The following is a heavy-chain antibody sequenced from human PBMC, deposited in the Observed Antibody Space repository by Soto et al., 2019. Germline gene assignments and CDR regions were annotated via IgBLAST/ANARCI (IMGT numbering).Heavy chain of an antibody. Sequence: QVTLKESGPVLVKPTETLTLTCTVSGFSLSNARMGVSWIRQPPGKALEWLAHIFSNDEKSYSTSLKSRLTISKDTSKRQVVLTMTNMDPVDTATYYCARSPREAAAGYYYYGMDVWGQGTTVTVSS. D-gene: IGHD6-13*01. CDR3: ARSPREAAAGYYYYGMDV. V-gene: IGHV2-26*01. CDR1: GFSLSNARMG. J-gene: IGHJ6*02. CDR2: IFSNDEK.